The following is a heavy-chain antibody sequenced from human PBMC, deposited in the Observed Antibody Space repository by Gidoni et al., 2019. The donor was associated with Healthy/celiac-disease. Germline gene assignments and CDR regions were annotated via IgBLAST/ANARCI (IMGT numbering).Heavy chain of an antibody. CDR1: GFTFIRYS. Sequence: EVQLLESGGGLVQPGGSLSLSCAASGFTFIRYSMSWVRQAPGKGLEWVSAISGSGGSTYYADSVKGRFTISRDNSKNTLYLKMNSLRAEDTAVYYCAKGPGSRKAHDYGDYWGQGTLVTVSS. V-gene: IGHV3-23*01. J-gene: IGHJ4*02. CDR2: ISGSGGST. CDR3: AKGPGSRKAHDYGDY.